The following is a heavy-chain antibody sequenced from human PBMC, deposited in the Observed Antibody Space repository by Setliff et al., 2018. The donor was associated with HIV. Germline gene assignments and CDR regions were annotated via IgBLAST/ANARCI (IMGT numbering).Heavy chain of an antibody. V-gene: IGHV7-4-1*01. CDR2: INTNTGNP. D-gene: IGHD5-12*01. J-gene: IGHJ4*02. CDR1: GYTFTRFA. Sequence: GASVKVSCKASGYTFTRFAINWVRQAPGQGLEWMGWINTNTGNPTYAQGFTGRFVFSLDTSVSTAYLQILKAEDTAVYYCARTGPSTDGYNLVIDYWGQGTLVTVSS. CDR3: ARTGPSTDGYNLVIDY.